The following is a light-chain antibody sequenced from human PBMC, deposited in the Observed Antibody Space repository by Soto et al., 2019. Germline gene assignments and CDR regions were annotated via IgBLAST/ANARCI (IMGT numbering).Light chain of an antibody. J-gene: IGKJ2*01. CDR2: SAS. V-gene: IGKV3-15*01. Sequence: EIVMTQSPATLSVSPGGTANLSCRASQSVKSYLAWYQQRPGQPPRLLIYSASTRATGTPARFIGSGSGTEFSLTISSLQSEDFAVYYCQQYNTWPPRYTVGQGTKLEIK. CDR1: QSVKSY. CDR3: QQYNTWPPRYT.